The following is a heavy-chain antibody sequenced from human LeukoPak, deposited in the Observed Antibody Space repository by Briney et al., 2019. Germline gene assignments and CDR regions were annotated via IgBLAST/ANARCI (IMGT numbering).Heavy chain of an antibody. J-gene: IGHJ4*02. CDR3: ARVGYNYDSSGYKYFFDY. CDR1: GGSFSDYY. D-gene: IGHD3-22*01. V-gene: IGHV4-59*01. Sequence: SETLSLTCTVSGGSFSDYYWSWIRQPPGKGLEWIGYIYYSGSTNYNPSLKSRVTISVDTSKNQFSLKLGSVTAADTAVYYCARVGYNYDSSGYKYFFDYWGQGTLVTVSS. CDR2: IYYSGST.